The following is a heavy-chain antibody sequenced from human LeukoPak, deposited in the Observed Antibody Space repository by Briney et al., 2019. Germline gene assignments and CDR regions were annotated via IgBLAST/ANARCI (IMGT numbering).Heavy chain of an antibody. J-gene: IGHJ3*02. CDR1: GGSISSYY. V-gene: IGHV4-59*01. CDR3: ARSAYAFDI. CDR2: IYYSGST. Sequence: SETLSLTCTVSGGSISSYYWSWIRQPPGKGLEWIGYIYYSGSTNYNPSLKSRVTISVDTSKNQFSPKLSSVTAADTAVYYCARSAYAFDIWGQGTMVTVSS.